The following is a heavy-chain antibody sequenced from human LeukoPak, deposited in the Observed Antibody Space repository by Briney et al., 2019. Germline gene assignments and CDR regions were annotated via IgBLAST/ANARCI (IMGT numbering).Heavy chain of an antibody. CDR3: ARGFGYNSKLDY. V-gene: IGHV4-34*01. D-gene: IGHD5-24*01. CDR1: GGSFSGYY. J-gene: IGHJ4*02. CDR2: INHSGGT. Sequence: PSETLSLTCAVYGGSFSGYYWSWIRQPPGKGLEWIGEINHSGGTNYNPSLKSRVTISVDTSKNQFSLKLSSVTAADTAVYYCARGFGYNSKLDYWGQGTLVTVSS.